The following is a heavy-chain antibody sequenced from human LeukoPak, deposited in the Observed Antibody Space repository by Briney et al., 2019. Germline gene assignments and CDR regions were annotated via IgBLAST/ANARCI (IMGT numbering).Heavy chain of an antibody. J-gene: IGHJ3*02. CDR2: IFPGDSDT. D-gene: IGHD3-16*01. CDR3: ATYFAGAETFDI. Sequence: GESLKISCKASGNSITTYWIGWVRQKPGKGLEWMGLIFPGDSDTKYSPSFQGQVTISADKSISTAYLQWSSLKASDTAMYYCATYFAGAETFDIWGQGTMVSVSS. CDR1: GNSITTYW. V-gene: IGHV5-51*01.